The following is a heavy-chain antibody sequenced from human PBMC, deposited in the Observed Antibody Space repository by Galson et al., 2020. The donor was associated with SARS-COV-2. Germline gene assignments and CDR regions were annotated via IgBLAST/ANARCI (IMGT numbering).Heavy chain of an antibody. J-gene: IGHJ3*02. Sequence: GESLKISCAASGFTFSSYGMHWVRQAPGKGLEWVAVIWYDGSNTYYADSVKGRFTISRDNSKNTLYLQMNSLRAEDTAVYYCARSEHSSGWDDAFDIWGQGTMVTVSS. V-gene: IGHV3-33*01. D-gene: IGHD6-19*01. CDR2: IWYDGSNT. CDR3: ARSEHSSGWDDAFDI. CDR1: GFTFSSYG.